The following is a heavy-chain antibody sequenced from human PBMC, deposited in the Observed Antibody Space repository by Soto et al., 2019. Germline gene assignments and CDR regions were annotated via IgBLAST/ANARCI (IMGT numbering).Heavy chain of an antibody. CDR2: ISTYNGST. CDR3: ARRLYGDYDY. V-gene: IGHV1-18*01. CDR1: GYSFTTSG. D-gene: IGHD4-17*01. J-gene: IGHJ4*02. Sequence: ASVKVSCKASGYSFTTSGITWVRQAPGQGLEWMGWISTYNGSTNYAQKLQDRVALTTDTSTSTAYMELRSLRSDDTAVYYCARRLYGDYDYWGQGTLVTVSS.